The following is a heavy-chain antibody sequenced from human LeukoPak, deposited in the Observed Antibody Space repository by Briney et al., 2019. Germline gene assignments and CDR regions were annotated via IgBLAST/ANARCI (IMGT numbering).Heavy chain of an antibody. J-gene: IGHJ4*02. CDR2: IIPIFGTA. V-gene: IGHV1-69*13. CDR3: ATDHCSSTSCYLRDGDY. Sequence: AASVKVSCKASGGTFSSYAISWVRQAPGQGLEWMGGIIPIFGTANYAQKFQGRVTITADESTSTAYMELSSLRSEDTAVYYCATDHCSSTSCYLRDGDYWGQGTLVTVSS. CDR1: GGTFSSYA. D-gene: IGHD2-2*01.